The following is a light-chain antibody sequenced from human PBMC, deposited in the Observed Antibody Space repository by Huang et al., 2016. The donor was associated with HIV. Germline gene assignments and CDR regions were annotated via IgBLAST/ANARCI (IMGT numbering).Light chain of an antibody. Sequence: IQLTQFPSSLSASIGDRVTISCRATQDISNSLAWYQQRPGKAPKLLIYAASTLQSGVPSRVSGSGSGTVFALTISNLQPEDFATYYCQQLNSFLFGPGTKVDIK. V-gene: IGKV1-9*01. CDR1: QDISNS. J-gene: IGKJ3*01. CDR2: AAS. CDR3: QQLNSFL.